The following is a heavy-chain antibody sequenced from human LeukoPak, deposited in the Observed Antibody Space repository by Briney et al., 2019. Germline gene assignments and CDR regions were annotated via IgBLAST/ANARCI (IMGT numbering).Heavy chain of an antibody. J-gene: IGHJ3*02. CDR1: GFTFSSYS. V-gene: IGHV3-48*04. Sequence: GGSLRLSCAASGFTFSSYSMSWIRQAPGKGLEWVSNISSGGSTVYYADSVKGRFTNSRDNAKNSLSLQMNSLRAEDTAVYYCARKRMDSDAFDIWGQGTMVTVSS. D-gene: IGHD3/OR15-3a*01. CDR2: ISSGGSTV. CDR3: ARKRMDSDAFDI.